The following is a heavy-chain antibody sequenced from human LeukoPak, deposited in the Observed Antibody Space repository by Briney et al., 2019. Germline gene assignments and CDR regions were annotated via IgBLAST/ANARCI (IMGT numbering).Heavy chain of an antibody. CDR2: IKQDGSER. D-gene: IGHD6-13*01. J-gene: IGHJ3*02. V-gene: IGHV3-7*03. Sequence: GGSLRLSCAASGFTFSSYWMSWVRQAPGKGLEWVANIKQDGSERYYVDSVKGRFTISRDNANNSLYLQMNSLRAEDTAVYYCAREPTWYSSSWYLTPNAFDIWGQGTMVTVSS. CDR1: GFTFSSYW. CDR3: AREPTWYSSSWYLTPNAFDI.